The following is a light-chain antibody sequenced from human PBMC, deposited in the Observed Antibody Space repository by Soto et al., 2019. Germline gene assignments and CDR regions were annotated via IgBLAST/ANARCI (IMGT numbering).Light chain of an antibody. Sequence: IVLTQSPGTLSLSPGERATLSCRASQSVSSSYLAWYQQKPGQAPRLLIYGASSRATGIPDRFSGRGSGTDFTLTISRLEPEDFAVYYCQQYGSSPPLTFGGGTKGEIK. J-gene: IGKJ4*01. CDR1: QSVSSSY. CDR3: QQYGSSPPLT. V-gene: IGKV3-20*01. CDR2: GAS.